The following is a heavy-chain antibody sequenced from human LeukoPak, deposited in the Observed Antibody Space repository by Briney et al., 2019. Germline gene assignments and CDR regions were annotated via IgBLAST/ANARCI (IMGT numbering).Heavy chain of an antibody. D-gene: IGHD3-9*01. Sequence: GGSLRLSCAASGFTFSSYEMNWVRQAPGKGLEWVSYISSSCSTIYYADSVKGRFTISRDNAKNSLYLQMNSLRAEDTAVYYCARDQDYDILTGYYHTYGMDVWGRGTTVTVSS. CDR2: ISSSCSTI. J-gene: IGHJ6*04. V-gene: IGHV3-48*03. CDR1: GFTFSSYE. CDR3: ARDQDYDILTGYYHTYGMDV.